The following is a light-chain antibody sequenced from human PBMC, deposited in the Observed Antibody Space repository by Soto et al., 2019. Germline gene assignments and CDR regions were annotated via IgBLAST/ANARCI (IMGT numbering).Light chain of an antibody. CDR2: GAS. J-gene: IGKJ1*01. CDR1: PSVSSTY. Sequence: ELVLTKSPGTLSLSPGERSTLSCRASPSVSSTYLAWYQQKPGQAPRLLIYGASSRATGIPDRFSGSGSGTDFTLTISRLEPEDFAVYYWQEYGSSRTFGQGTKVEIK. CDR3: QEYGSSRT. V-gene: IGKV3-20*01.